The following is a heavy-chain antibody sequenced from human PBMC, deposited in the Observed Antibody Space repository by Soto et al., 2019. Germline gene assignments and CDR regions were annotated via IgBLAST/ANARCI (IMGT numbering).Heavy chain of an antibody. CDR2: INHSGST. J-gene: IGHJ5*02. D-gene: IGHD2-15*01. V-gene: IGHV4-34*01. CDR1: GGSFSGYY. CDR3: ARGLGYCSGGSCYSPWFDP. Sequence: SETLSLTCAVYGGSFSGYYWSWIRQPPGKGLEWIGEINHSGSTNYNPSLKSRVTISVDTSKNQFSLKLSSVTAADTAVYYCARGLGYCSGGSCYSPWFDPWGQGTLVT.